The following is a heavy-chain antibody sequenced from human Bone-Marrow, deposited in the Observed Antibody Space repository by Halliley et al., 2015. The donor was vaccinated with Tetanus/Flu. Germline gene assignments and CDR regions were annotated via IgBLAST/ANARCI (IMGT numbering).Heavy chain of an antibody. Sequence: VQLVQSGAEVKKPGEPLRISCKASGYNFISYWITWVRQMPGKGLEWMGRIDPSDSYANYSPSFEGHVTISADKSINTAYLQWTSLKASDTAMYYCARSGQDDEYCGQGTLVTVSS. CDR2: IDPSDSYA. CDR3: ARSGQDDEY. D-gene: IGHD3-10*01. J-gene: IGHJ4*01. CDR1: GYNFISYW. V-gene: IGHV5-10-1*01.